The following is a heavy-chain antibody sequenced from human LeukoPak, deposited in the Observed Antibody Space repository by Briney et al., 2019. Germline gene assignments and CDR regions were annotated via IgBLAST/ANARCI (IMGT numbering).Heavy chain of an antibody. Sequence: PGGSLRLSCAASGFTFSSYGMHWVRQAPGKGLEWVAVISYDGSNKYYADSVKGRFTISRDNSKNTLYLQMNSLRAEDTAVYYCARDLYSGSYPGQVDYWGQGTLVTVSS. CDR2: ISYDGSNK. J-gene: IGHJ4*02. V-gene: IGHV3-30*03. CDR1: GFTFSSYG. D-gene: IGHD1-26*01. CDR3: ARDLYSGSYPGQVDY.